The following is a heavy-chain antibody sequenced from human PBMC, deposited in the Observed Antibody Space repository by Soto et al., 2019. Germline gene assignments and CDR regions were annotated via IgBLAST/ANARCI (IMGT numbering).Heavy chain of an antibody. Sequence: GASVKVSCKASGYTFTSHDINWVRQATGQGLEWMGWLNPYNEKTAYAQRFQGRVTMTWNATTGTVYLELSSLRSEDTAMYYCARVSSIAARRSFDSWGQGTLVTVSS. V-gene: IGHV1-8*01. D-gene: IGHD6-6*01. CDR2: LNPYNEKT. CDR1: GYTFTSHD. J-gene: IGHJ4*02. CDR3: ARVSSIAARRSFDS.